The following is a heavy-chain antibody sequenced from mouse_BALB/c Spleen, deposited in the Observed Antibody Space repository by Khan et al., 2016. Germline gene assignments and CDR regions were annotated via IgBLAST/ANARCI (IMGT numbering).Heavy chain of an antibody. CDR1: GYTFTNYG. D-gene: IGHD1-1*02. J-gene: IGHJ1*01. Sequence: QIQLVQSGPELKKPGETVKISCKASGYTFTNYGMNWVKQAPGKGLTGMGWMNTYTGEPTYADDFKGRFAFSLKTSARTAYLHTTNSKMGATATYFVPGVFDKTGAWYSVSWGEGTRSPSPQ. CDR3: PGVFDKTGAWYSVS. CDR2: MNTYTGEP. V-gene: IGHV9-3-1*01.